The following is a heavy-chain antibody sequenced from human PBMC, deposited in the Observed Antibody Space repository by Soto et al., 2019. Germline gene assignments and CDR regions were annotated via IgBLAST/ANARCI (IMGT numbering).Heavy chain of an antibody. CDR1: GFTFTRYS. Sequence: PGGSLRLSCAASGFTFTRYSMNWVRQAPGKGLEWVSSISSTTNCIYYADSMKGRFTVSRDNAKNSVYLEMNSLSAEDTAVYYCARESEDLTSNFDYWGQGTLVTVSS. CDR2: ISSTTNCI. V-gene: IGHV3-21*01. J-gene: IGHJ4*02. CDR3: ARESEDLTSNFDY.